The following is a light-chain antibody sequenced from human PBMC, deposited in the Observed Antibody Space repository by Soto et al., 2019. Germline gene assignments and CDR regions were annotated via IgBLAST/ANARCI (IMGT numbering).Light chain of an antibody. CDR1: QSISDT. CDR2: GAS. Sequence: EIVMTQSPATLSVSPGGSVTLSCRASQSISDTIAWYQQKPGQAPRLLIYGASARATGFPARFSGSGSGTDFTLTISSLQSEDFAVYYCQQYNNWPWTFGQGTKVEIK. V-gene: IGKV3-15*01. J-gene: IGKJ1*01. CDR3: QQYNNWPWT.